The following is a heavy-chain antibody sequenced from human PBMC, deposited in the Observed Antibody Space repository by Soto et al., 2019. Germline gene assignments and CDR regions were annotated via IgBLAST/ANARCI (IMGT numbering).Heavy chain of an antibody. J-gene: IGHJ4*02. D-gene: IGHD3-3*01. CDR2: IYWDDDK. V-gene: IGHV2-5*02. CDR1: GFSLSTSGVG. CDR3: ARDSDFWSGYQSPPLYYFDY. Sequence: QITLKESGPTLVKPTQTLTLTCTFSGFSLSTSGVGVGWIRQPPGKALEWLALIYWDDDKRYSPSLKSRLPTPKATSKNQVVLTMTTMDPVHTATYYCARDSDFWSGYQSPPLYYFDYWGQGTLVTVSS.